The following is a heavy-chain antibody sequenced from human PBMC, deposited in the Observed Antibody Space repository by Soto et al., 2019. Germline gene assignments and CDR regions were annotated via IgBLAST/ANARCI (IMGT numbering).Heavy chain of an antibody. CDR1: GGSISSSSYY. CDR3: GSLFFGVVIPPNWFDP. D-gene: IGHD3-3*01. Sequence: QLQLQESGPGLVKPSETLSLTCTVSGGSISSSSYYWGWIRQPPGKGLEWIGSIYYSGSTYYNPSLKSRVTISVDTSKNQFSLKLSSVTAADTAVYYCGSLFFGVVIPPNWFDPWGQGTLVTVSS. J-gene: IGHJ5*02. V-gene: IGHV4-39*01. CDR2: IYYSGST.